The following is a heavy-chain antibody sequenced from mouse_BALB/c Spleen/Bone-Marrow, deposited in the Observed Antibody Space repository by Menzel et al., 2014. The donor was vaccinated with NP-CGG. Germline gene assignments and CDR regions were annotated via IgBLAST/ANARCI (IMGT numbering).Heavy chain of an antibody. D-gene: IGHD1-2*01. CDR2: IDPANGNT. J-gene: IGHJ1*01. CDR3: ARGGTTATWYFDV. V-gene: IGHV14-3*02. Sequence: EVKLQESGAELVKPGASVKLSCTASGFNIXDTYMHWVKQRPEQGLEWIGRIDPANGNTKYDPKFQGKATITADTSSNTAYLQLSSLTSEDTAVYYCARGGTTATWYFDVWGAGTTVTVSS. CDR1: GFNIXDTY.